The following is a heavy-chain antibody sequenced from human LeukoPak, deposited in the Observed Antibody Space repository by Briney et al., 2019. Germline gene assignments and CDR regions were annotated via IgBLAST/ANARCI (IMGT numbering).Heavy chain of an antibody. J-gene: IGHJ4*02. CDR3: ARDRGSYRPIDY. CDR1: TFTFSSYN. Sequence: GGSLRLSCAASTFTFSSYNMNWVRQAPGKGLEWVSSISSSGTYIYYRDSVKGRFTISRDNAENSVYLQMNSLRVEDTAIYYCARDRGSYRPIDYWGQGTLVTVSS. CDR2: ISSSGTYI. D-gene: IGHD1-26*01. V-gene: IGHV3-21*01.